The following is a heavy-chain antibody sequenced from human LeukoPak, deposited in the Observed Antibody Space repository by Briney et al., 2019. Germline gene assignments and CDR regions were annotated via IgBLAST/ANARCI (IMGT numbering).Heavy chain of an antibody. V-gene: IGHV3-23*01. Sequence: PGGSLRLSCAASGFTFSSYAMNWVRQAPGKGLEWVSGISINDISTYYADSVKGRFTISRDNAKNSLYLQMNSLRAEDTAVYYCAELGITMIGGVWGKGTTVTISS. CDR2: ISINDIST. J-gene: IGHJ6*04. D-gene: IGHD3-10*02. CDR1: GFTFSSYA. CDR3: AELGITMIGGV.